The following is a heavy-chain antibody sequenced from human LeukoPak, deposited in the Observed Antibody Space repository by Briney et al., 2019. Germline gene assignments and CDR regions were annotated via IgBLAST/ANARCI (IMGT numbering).Heavy chain of an antibody. CDR2: TYYRSKWNN. V-gene: IGHV6-1*01. Sequence: SQTLSLTCAISGDTFSSNTAAWNWIRQSPSRGLEWLGRTYYRSKWNNDYAVSVQNRITINPDTSKNQFSLQLKSATPEDTAVYYCTRQRSTSTDYYGMDAWGQGTTVTVSS. J-gene: IGHJ6*02. CDR3: TRQRSTSTDYYGMDA. CDR1: GDTFSSNTAA. D-gene: IGHD6-6*01.